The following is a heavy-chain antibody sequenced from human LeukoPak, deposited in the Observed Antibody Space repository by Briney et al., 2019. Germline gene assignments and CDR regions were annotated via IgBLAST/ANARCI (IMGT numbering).Heavy chain of an antibody. CDR1: GFTFSSYG. V-gene: IGHV3-30*18. J-gene: IGHJ4*02. D-gene: IGHD6-19*01. CDR3: AKDSKWLAYYFDY. CDR2: ISYDGSNK. Sequence: GRSLRLSCAASGFTFSSYGMPWVRQAPGKGLEWVAVISYDGSNKYYADSVKGRFTISRDNSKNTLYLQMNSLRAEDTAVYYCAKDSKWLAYYFDYWGQGTLVTVSS.